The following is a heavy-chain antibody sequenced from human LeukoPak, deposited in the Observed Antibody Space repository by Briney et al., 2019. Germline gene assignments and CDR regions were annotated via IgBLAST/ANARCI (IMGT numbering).Heavy chain of an antibody. CDR1: GGSFSGYY. J-gene: IGHJ4*02. V-gene: IGHV4-34*01. CDR2: INHSGST. Sequence: PSETLSLTCAVYGGSFSGYYWSWIRQPPGKGLEWIGKINHSGSTNYNPSLKSRVTISVDTSKNQFSLKLSSVTAADTAVYYCARKNSGYSSGWYGYWGQGTLVTVSS. D-gene: IGHD6-19*01. CDR3: ARKNSGYSSGWYGY.